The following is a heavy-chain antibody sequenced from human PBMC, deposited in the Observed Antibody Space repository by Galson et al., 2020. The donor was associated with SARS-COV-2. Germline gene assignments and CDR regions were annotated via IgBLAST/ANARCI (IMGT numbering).Heavy chain of an antibody. V-gene: IGHV1-24*01. J-gene: IGHJ4*02. Sequence: ASVKVSCKVSGYNLTELSMHWVRQAPGKGLEWMGGFDPEDGETIYAQKFQGRVTMTEDTSTDTAYMELSSLRSEDTAVSYCATAYAASYYGSGSYLGYWGQGTLVTVSS. CDR3: ATAYAASYYGSGSYLGY. CDR1: GYNLTELS. CDR2: FDPEDGET. D-gene: IGHD3-10*01.